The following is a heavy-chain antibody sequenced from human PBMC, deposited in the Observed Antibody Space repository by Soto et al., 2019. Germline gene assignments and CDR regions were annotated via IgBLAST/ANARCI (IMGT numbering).Heavy chain of an antibody. Sequence: SLRLSCAASGFTFSSYGMHWVRQAPGKGLEWVAVISYDGSNKYYADSVKGRFTISRDNSKNTLYLQMNSLRAEDTAVYYCAKDQTAYSSSSGPFDYWGQGTLVTVSS. J-gene: IGHJ4*02. CDR1: GFTFSSYG. CDR2: ISYDGSNK. CDR3: AKDQTAYSSSSGPFDY. D-gene: IGHD6-6*01. V-gene: IGHV3-30*18.